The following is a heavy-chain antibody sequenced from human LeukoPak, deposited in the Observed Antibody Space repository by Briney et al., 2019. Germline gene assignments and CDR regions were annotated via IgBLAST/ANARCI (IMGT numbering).Heavy chain of an antibody. V-gene: IGHV3-7*01. CDR3: ARAPHYFLYHGVGFDY. CDR1: GFTFSSYW. D-gene: IGHD2/OR15-2a*01. CDR2: IKQDGSEK. J-gene: IGHJ4*02. Sequence: GGSLRLSCAASGFTFSSYWMSWVRQAPGKGLEWVANIKQDGSEKYYVDSVKGRFTISRDNAKNSLYLQMNSLRAEDTAVYYCARAPHYFLYHGVGFDYWGQGTLVTVSS.